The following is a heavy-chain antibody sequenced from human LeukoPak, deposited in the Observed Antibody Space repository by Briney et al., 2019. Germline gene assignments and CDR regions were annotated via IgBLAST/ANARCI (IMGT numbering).Heavy chain of an antibody. CDR1: GFTFSSYS. CDR3: ARDFYGSGGPVDY. CDR2: IGSSSSYI. J-gene: IGHJ4*02. V-gene: IGHV3-21*01. D-gene: IGHD3-10*01. Sequence: GGSLRLSCAASGFTFSSYSMNWVRQAPGKGLEWVSSIGSSSSYIYYADSVKGRFTISRDNAKNSLYLQMNSLRAEDTAVYYCARDFYGSGGPVDYWGQGMLVTVSS.